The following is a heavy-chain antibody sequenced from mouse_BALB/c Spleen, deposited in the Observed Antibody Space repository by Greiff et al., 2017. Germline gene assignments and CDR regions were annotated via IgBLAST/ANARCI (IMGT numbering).Heavy chain of an antibody. Sequence: EVQVVESGGGLVKPGGSLKLSCAASGFTFSSYAMSWVRQTPEKRLEWVASISSGGSTYYPDSVKGRFTISRDNARNILYLQMSSLRSEDTAMYYCARVGNYNAMDYWGQGTSVTVSS. CDR1: GFTFSSYA. CDR2: ISSGGST. V-gene: IGHV5-6-5*01. J-gene: IGHJ4*01. CDR3: ARVGNYNAMDY. D-gene: IGHD2-1*01.